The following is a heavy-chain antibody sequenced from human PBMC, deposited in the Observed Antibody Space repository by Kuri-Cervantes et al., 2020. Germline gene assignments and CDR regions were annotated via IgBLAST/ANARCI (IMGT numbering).Heavy chain of an antibody. Sequence: GESLKISCAASGFIFSSYSMNWVRQAPGKGLEWVSSISSSSSYIYYADSVKGRFTISRDNAKNSLYLQMNSLRAEDTAVYYCARVREWGGYWGQGTLVTVSS. V-gene: IGHV3-21*04. CDR2: ISSSSSYI. J-gene: IGHJ4*02. CDR3: ARVREWGGY. CDR1: GFIFSSYS. D-gene: IGHD3-3*01.